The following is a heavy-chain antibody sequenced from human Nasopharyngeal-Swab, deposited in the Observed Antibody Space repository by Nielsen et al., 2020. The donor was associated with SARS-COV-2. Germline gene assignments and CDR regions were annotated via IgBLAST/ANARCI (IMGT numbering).Heavy chain of an antibody. CDR2: INPYSGGT. Sequence: ASVKVSCKASGYTFTGYYMHWVRQAPGQGLEWMGWINPYSGGTNYAQKFQGRVTMTRDTSISTAYMELSRLRSDDTAVYYCARVVATIFNYYYYGMDVWGQGTTVTVSS. V-gene: IGHV1-2*02. J-gene: IGHJ6*02. CDR3: ARVVATIFNYYYYGMDV. CDR1: GYTFTGYY. D-gene: IGHD5-12*01.